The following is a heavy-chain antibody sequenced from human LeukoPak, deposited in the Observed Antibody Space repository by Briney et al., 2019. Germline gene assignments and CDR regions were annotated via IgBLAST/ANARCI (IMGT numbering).Heavy chain of an antibody. CDR2: IYTSGST. J-gene: IGHJ3*02. CDR3: ARTRGITMHAFDI. Sequence: NPSETLSLTCTVSGGSISSGSYYWSWIRQPAGKGLEWIGRIYTSGSTNYNPSLKSRVTISVDKSKNQFSLKLSSVTAADTAVYYCARTRGITMHAFDIWGQGTMVAVSS. D-gene: IGHD3-10*01. CDR1: GGSISSGSYY. V-gene: IGHV4-61*02.